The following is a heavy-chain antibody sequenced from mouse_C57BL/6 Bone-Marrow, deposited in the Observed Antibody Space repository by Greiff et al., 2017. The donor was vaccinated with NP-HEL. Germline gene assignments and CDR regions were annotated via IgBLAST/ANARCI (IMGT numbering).Heavy chain of an antibody. J-gene: IGHJ3*01. D-gene: IGHD2-14*01. Sequence: QVQLKQSGPELVKPGASVKISCKASGYSFTSYYIHWVKQRPGQGLEWIGWIYPGSGNTKYNEKFKGKATLTADTSSSTAYMQLSSLTSEDSAVYYCARRGICPGFAYWGQGTLVTVSA. CDR2: IYPGSGNT. CDR3: ARRGICPGFAY. CDR1: GYSFTSYY. V-gene: IGHV1-66*01.